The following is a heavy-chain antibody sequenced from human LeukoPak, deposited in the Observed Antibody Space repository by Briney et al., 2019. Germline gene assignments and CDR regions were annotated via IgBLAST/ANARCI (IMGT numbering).Heavy chain of an antibody. CDR3: ARDFGHSGYDGNYYYYMDV. Sequence: ASVKVSCKASGYTFTGYYMHWVRQAPGQGLEWAGWINPNSGGTNYAQKFQGRVTMTRDTSISTAYMELSRLRSDDTAVYYCARDFGHSGYDGNYYYYMDVWGKGTTVTISS. D-gene: IGHD5-12*01. V-gene: IGHV1-2*02. CDR1: GYTFTGYY. J-gene: IGHJ6*03. CDR2: INPNSGGT.